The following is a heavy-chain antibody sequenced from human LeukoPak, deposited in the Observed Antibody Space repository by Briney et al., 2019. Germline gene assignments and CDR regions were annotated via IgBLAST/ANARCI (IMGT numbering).Heavy chain of an antibody. V-gene: IGHV3-30*04. CDR3: AKDHSSGWYYFDY. Sequence: GGSLRLSCAASGFTFSTFAMHWGRQAPGKGLEWVALISDSVKGRFTFSRDNSKNTLYLQMNSLGAEDMAVYYCAKDHSSGWYYFDYWGQGTLVTVSS. CDR2: IS. D-gene: IGHD6-19*01. J-gene: IGHJ4*02. CDR1: GFTFSTFA.